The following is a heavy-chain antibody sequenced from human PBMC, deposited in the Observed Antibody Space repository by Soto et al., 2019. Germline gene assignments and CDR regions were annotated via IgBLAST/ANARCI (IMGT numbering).Heavy chain of an antibody. D-gene: IGHD6-19*01. CDR2: VYPGDSDT. V-gene: IGHV5-51*01. CDR1: GYNFTSYW. Sequence: GESLKISCKGSGYNFTSYWIGWVRQMPGKGLEWMGIVYPGDSDTRYCPSLQGQVTISAGKSNSTAYLHWNSLKASDTAMYYCARHYGSGWYYFDYWGQGTLVTVSS. CDR3: ARHYGSGWYYFDY. J-gene: IGHJ4*02.